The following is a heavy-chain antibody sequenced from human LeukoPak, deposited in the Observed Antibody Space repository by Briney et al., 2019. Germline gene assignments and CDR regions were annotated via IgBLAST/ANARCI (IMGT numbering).Heavy chain of an antibody. J-gene: IGHJ5*02. CDR3: ARHDWFDP. V-gene: IGHV3-66*04. CDR1: GFTVNIDY. Sequence: GGSLRLSCAASGFTVNIDYMSWVRQAPGKGLEWVSVLYDGGSTYYADSVKGRFTISRDNSKNTVYLQMNNLRAEDTAVYYCARHDWFDPWGRGTLVTVSS. CDR2: LYDGGST.